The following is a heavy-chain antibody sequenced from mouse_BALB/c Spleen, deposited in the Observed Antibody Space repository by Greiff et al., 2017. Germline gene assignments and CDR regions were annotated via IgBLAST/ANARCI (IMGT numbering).Heavy chain of an antibody. Sequence: EVHLVESGGGLVKPGGSLKLSCAASGFTFSSYAMSWVRQSPEKRLEWVVEISSGGSYTYYPDTVTGRFTISRDNAKNTLYLEMSSLRSEDTAMYYCATDYGLGGFAYWGQGTLVTVSA. CDR1: GFTFSSYA. CDR3: ATDYGLGGFAY. CDR2: ISSGGSYT. V-gene: IGHV5-9-4*01. J-gene: IGHJ3*01. D-gene: IGHD1-1*01.